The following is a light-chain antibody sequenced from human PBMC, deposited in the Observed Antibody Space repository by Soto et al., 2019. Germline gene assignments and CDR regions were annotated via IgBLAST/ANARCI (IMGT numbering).Light chain of an antibody. CDR2: KVS. CDR1: QNLVHSDGNTY. Sequence: DVVMTQSPLSLPVTLGQPASISCRSSQNLVHSDGNTYLNCCQQRLGQSPRRLIYKVSNQDSGILDRLSGSPSVTGCTLKSSRLEAEDDGFYYCMKVIHGAWTMGEGTKVEIK. CDR3: MKVIHGAWT. V-gene: IGKV2-30*02. J-gene: IGKJ1*01.